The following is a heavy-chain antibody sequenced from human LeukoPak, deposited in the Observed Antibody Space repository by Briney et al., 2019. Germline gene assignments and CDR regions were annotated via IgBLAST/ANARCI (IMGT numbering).Heavy chain of an antibody. CDR3: AKNSLWSGFGNRDWYNWFDP. D-gene: IGHD3-3*01. CDR1: GFTFSSYG. J-gene: IGHJ5*02. CDR2: ISYDGSNK. Sequence: GRSLRLSCAASGFTFSSYGMHWVRQAPGKGLEWVAVISYDGSNKYYADSVKGRFAISRDSSKNTLYLQMNSLRAEDTAVYYCAKNSLWSGFGNRDWYNWFDPWGQGTLVTVSS. V-gene: IGHV3-30*18.